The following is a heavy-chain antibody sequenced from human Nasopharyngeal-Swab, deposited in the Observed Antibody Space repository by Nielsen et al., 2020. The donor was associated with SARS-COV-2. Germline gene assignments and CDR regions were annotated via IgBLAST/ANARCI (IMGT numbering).Heavy chain of an antibody. Sequence: ESLKLSCNVSGYSFTSYCICWVRQMPGKGLEWMGIIYPGYSDTRYSPSFQGQVTISADKSISTAYLQWISLKASDTAMYYCARRSSGIAVAGFFDYWGQGKLVTVSS. CDR3: ARRSSGIAVAGFFDY. D-gene: IGHD6-19*01. V-gene: IGHV5-51*01. CDR2: IYPGYSDT. CDR1: GYSFTSYC. J-gene: IGHJ4*02.